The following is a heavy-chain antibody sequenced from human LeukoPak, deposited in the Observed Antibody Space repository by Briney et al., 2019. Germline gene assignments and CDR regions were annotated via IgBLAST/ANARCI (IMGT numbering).Heavy chain of an antibody. Sequence: SETLSLTCTVSGDSISSANCYWASLRQPPGKGLEWIGTIYYSGSTYYNPSLKSRVTISVDTSKNQFSLKLSSVTAADTAVYYCARLNYYGSGSYRYYFDYWGQGTLVTVSS. CDR1: GDSISSANCY. D-gene: IGHD3-10*01. V-gene: IGHV4-39*01. CDR2: IYYSGST. CDR3: ARLNYYGSGSYRYYFDY. J-gene: IGHJ4*02.